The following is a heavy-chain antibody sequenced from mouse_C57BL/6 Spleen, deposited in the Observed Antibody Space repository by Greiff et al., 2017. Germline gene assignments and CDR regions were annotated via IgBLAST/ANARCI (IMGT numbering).Heavy chain of an antibody. V-gene: IGHV1-15*01. J-gene: IGHJ2*01. CDR3: TRNRKDYYFDY. CDR1: GYTFTDYE. Sequence: QVQLKQSGAELVRPGASVTLSCKASGYTFTDYEMHWVKQTPVHGLEWIGAIDPETGGTAYNQKFKGKAILTADKSSSTAYMELRSLTSEDSAVYYCTRNRKDYYFDYWGQGTTLTVSS. CDR2: IDPETGGT.